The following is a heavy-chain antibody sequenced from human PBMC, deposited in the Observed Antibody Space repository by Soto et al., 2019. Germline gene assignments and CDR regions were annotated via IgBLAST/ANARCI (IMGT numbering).Heavy chain of an antibody. J-gene: IGHJ6*03. V-gene: IGHV4-59*01. CDR2: IYYSGST. Sequence: SETLSLTCTVSGGSISSYYWSWIRQPPGKGLEWIGYIYYSGSTNYNPSLKSRVTISVDTSKNQFSLKLSSVTAADTAVYYCARESSGWDSYYYYYMDVWGKGTTVTVSS. D-gene: IGHD6-19*01. CDR3: ARESSGWDSYYYYYMDV. CDR1: GGSISSYY.